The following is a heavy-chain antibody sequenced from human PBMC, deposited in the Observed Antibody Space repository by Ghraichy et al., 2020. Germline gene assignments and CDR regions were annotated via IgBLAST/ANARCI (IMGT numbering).Heavy chain of an antibody. J-gene: IGHJ2*01. CDR2: IYYSGST. CDR1: GGSISSSSYY. CDR3: ARTLQTMASHRGWYFDL. D-gene: IGHD5-24*01. Sequence: SETLSLTCTVSGGSISSSSYYWGWIRQPPGKGLEWIGSIYYSGSTYYNPSLKSRVTISVDTSKNQFSLKLSSVTAADTAVYYCARTLQTMASHRGWYFDLWGRGTLVTVSS. V-gene: IGHV4-39*01.